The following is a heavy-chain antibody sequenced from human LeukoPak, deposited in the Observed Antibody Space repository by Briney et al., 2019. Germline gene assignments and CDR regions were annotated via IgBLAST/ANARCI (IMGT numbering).Heavy chain of an antibody. CDR3: AKDRTVGASYWYFDL. CDR2: ISGTGGST. CDR1: GFTFRHYA. V-gene: IGHV3-23*01. J-gene: IGHJ2*01. D-gene: IGHD1-26*01. Sequence: GGSLRLSCEASGFTFRHYAMNWVRQAPGKGLEWVSTISGTGGSTYFADSVKGRFTISRDNSKNTLSLQMNSLSAEDTAFYYCAKDRTVGASYWYFDLWGRGTLVTVSS.